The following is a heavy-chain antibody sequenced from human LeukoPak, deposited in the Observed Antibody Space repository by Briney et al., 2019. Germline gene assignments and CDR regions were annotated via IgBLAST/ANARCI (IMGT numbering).Heavy chain of an antibody. CDR3: TRARYLQGATSFDY. CDR1: GFTFSTYW. Sequence: GGSLRLSCAASGFTFSTYWMHWVRQAPGKGRVWVSGINSDGSSTSYADSVKGRFTISRDNARNTLYLQMNSLRAEDTAVYYCTRARYLQGATSFDYWGQGTLVTVSS. V-gene: IGHV3-74*01. J-gene: IGHJ4*02. CDR2: INSDGSST. D-gene: IGHD1-26*01.